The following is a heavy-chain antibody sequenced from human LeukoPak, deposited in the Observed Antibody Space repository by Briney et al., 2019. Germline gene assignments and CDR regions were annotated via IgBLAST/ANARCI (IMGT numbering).Heavy chain of an antibody. CDR2: IYYSGST. V-gene: IGHV4-59*01. D-gene: IGHD3-10*01. Sequence: SETLSLTCTVSGGSTSSYYWSWIRQPPGKGLEWIGYIYYSGSTNYNPSLKSRVTISVDTSKNQFSLKLSSVTAADTAVYYCARILLGSYWYFDLWGRGTLVTVSS. CDR1: GGSTSSYY. J-gene: IGHJ2*01. CDR3: ARILLGSYWYFDL.